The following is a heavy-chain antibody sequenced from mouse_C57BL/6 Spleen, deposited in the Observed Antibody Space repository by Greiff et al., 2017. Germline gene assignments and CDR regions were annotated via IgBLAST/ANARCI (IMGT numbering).Heavy chain of an antibody. D-gene: IGHD2-1*01. CDR2: ISYSGST. Sequence: VQLKESGPGMVKPSQSLSLTCTVTGYSITSGYDWHWIRHFPGNKLEWMGYISYSGSTNYNPSLKSRISITHDTSKNHFFLKLNSVTTEDTATYYCARDGIYYGNYWLAYWGQGTLVTVSA. CDR1: GYSITSGYD. CDR3: ARDGIYYGNYWLAY. J-gene: IGHJ3*01. V-gene: IGHV3-1*01.